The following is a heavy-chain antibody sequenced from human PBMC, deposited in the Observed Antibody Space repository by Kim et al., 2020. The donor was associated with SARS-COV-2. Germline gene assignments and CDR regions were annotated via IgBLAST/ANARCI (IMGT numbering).Heavy chain of an antibody. CDR3: AKDKADIVATITLDRRYGMDA. Sequence: GGSLRLSCAASGFTFSSYGMHWVRQAPGKGLEWVAVISYDGSNKYYADSVKGRFTISRDNSKNTLYLQMNSLRAEDTAVYYCAKDKADIVATITLDRRYGMDAWVQATTVTVSS. CDR1: GFTFSSYG. V-gene: IGHV3-30*18. J-gene: IGHJ6*02. CDR2: ISYDGSNK. D-gene: IGHD5-12*01.